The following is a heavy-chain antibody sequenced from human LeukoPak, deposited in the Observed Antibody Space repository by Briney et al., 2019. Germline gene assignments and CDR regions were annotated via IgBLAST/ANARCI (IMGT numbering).Heavy chain of an antibody. J-gene: IGHJ3*02. CDR3: ARGKFTKRVVVIKDDAFDI. CDR1: GGSISSYY. Sequence: PSETLSLTCTVSGGSISSYYWSWIRQPAGKGLEWIGRIYTSGSTNYNPSLKSRVTISVDKSKSQFSLKLSSVTAADTAVYYCARGKFTKRVVVIKDDAFDIWGQGTMVTVSS. V-gene: IGHV4-4*07. D-gene: IGHD3-22*01. CDR2: IYTSGST.